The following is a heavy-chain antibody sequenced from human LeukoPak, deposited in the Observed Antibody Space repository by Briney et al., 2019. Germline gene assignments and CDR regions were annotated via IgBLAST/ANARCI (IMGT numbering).Heavy chain of an antibody. CDR3: ARGTPSGWLGAVY. V-gene: IGHV1-2*02. CDR1: EYTFTGYY. CDR2: INPNSGDT. J-gene: IGHJ4*02. Sequence: ASVKVSCKASEYTFTGYYMHWVRQAPGQGLEWIGWINPNSGDTGYAQKFQGRVTMTRDTSIDTAYMELSSLRSEDTAVYYCARGTPSGWLGAVYWGQGTLVTVSS. D-gene: IGHD6-19*01.